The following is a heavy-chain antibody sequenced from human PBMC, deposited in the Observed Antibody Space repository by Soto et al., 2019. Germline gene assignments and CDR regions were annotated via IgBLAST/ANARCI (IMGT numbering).Heavy chain of an antibody. CDR2: ISGSGGST. CDR3: ALFSWDIVVVPAGSGDAFDI. V-gene: IGHV3-23*01. CDR1: GFTFSSYA. J-gene: IGHJ3*02. Sequence: GGSLRLSCAASGFTFSSYAMSWVRQAPGKGLEWVSAISGSGGSTYYADSVKGRFTISRDNSKNTLYLQMNSLRAEDTAVYYCALFSWDIVVVPAGSGDAFDIWGQGTMVTVSS. D-gene: IGHD2-2*01.